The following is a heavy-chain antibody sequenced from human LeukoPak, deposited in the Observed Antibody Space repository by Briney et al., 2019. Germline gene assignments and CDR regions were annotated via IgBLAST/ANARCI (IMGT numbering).Heavy chain of an antibody. V-gene: IGHV1-18*01. J-gene: IGHJ4*02. CDR2: ISVYNGDT. CDR3: ASNTGSDSSGYAY. CDR1: GYTFASYG. Sequence: ASLKVSCRASGYTFASYGVTWVRQAPGQALEWMGWISVYNGDTNYAQKLQGRVTMTTETSTSTAYMELRSLRSNDTAVYYCASNTGSDSSGYAYWGQGTLVTVSS. D-gene: IGHD3-22*01.